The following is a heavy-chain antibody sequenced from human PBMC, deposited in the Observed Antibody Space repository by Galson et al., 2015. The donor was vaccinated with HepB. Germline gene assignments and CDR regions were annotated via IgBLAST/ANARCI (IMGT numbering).Heavy chain of an antibody. CDR2: ISCDDSQK. J-gene: IGHJ4*02. D-gene: IGHD4/OR15-4a*01. V-gene: IGHV3-30*14. CDR3: AREERRGANYYLDS. CDR1: GFMFDASA. Sequence: SLRLSGPAQGFMFDASAMHWVRQAQGKGLEGVPIISCDDSQKYYADSVKGRFTISRDNSKNTLFRQMKNLRADDTAVYYCAREERRGANYYLDSWGQGTLVTVSS.